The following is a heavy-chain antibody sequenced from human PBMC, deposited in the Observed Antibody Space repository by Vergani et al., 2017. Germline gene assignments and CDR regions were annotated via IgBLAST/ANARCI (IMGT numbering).Heavy chain of an antibody. Sequence: EVQLVESGGGLVQPGGSLRLSCAASGFTFSSYSMNWVRQAPGKGLEWVSTLSASDRRTHYADSVKGRFTISRDISKNTLFLHMNSLRPEDTAVYYCAKVGRSEVAGTFGAFDIWGQGTVVTVSS. V-gene: IGHV3-23*04. CDR1: GFTFSSYS. CDR3: AKVGRSEVAGTFGAFDI. J-gene: IGHJ3*02. D-gene: IGHD6-19*01. CDR2: LSASDRRT.